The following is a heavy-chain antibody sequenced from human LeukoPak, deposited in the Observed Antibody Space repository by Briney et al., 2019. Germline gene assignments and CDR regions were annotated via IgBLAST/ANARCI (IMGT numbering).Heavy chain of an antibody. CDR1: GFNFGDYA. J-gene: IGHJ4*02. V-gene: IGHV3-49*04. D-gene: IGHD3-3*01. CDR2: IRRKANAGTT. Sequence: PGGSLRLSCTGFGFNFGDYAMSWVRQAPGKGPEWVGFIRRKANAGTTEYAASVKGRFTISRDDSKSIAYLQMNSLKTEDTAVYYCTSGLYYDSWSDLFDYWGQGTLVTVSS. CDR3: TSGLYYDSWSDLFDY.